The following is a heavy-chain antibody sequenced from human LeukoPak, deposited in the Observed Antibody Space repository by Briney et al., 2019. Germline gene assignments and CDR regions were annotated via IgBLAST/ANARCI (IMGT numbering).Heavy chain of an antibody. CDR2: IKQDGSEK. V-gene: IGHV3-7*01. CDR1: GFTFSSYW. Sequence: GGSLRLSCAASGFTFSSYWMSWVRQAPGKGLEWVANIKQDGSEKYYVDSVKGRFTISRDNAKNSLYLQMNSLRAEDTAVYYCASPLKGGYYGNFDYWGQGTLVTVSS. D-gene: IGHD3-22*01. J-gene: IGHJ4*02. CDR3: ASPLKGGYYGNFDY.